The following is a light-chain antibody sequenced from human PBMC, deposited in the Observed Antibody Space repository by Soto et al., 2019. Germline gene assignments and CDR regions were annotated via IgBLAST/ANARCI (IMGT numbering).Light chain of an antibody. J-gene: IGKJ1*01. V-gene: IGKV1-39*01. CDR3: QQGFSRPRT. Sequence: DIQMTQSPSSLSASVGDRVTITCRASQSIRNDLNWYQQRPGKAPKLLMYTTSNLERGVPSRFSGSGSGTDFPLTINNLQPEDFGPHFCQQGFSRPRTFGLGTTVEVK. CDR2: TTS. CDR1: QSIRND.